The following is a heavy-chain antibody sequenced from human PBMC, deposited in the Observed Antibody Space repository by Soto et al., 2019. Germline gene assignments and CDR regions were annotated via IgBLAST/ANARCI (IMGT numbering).Heavy chain of an antibody. Sequence: EVQLLESGGGLVQPGGSLRLSCVASGITFNSYAMSWARQAPGKGLEWVSGISGSGGSTYYADSVKGRFTISRDNSKNTLYLQMNSLRAEDTAVYDCAKGNLYSSSAATFYYYMDVWGKGTTVTVSS. CDR2: ISGSGGST. CDR1: GITFNSYA. J-gene: IGHJ6*03. CDR3: AKGNLYSSSAATFYYYMDV. D-gene: IGHD6-6*01. V-gene: IGHV3-23*01.